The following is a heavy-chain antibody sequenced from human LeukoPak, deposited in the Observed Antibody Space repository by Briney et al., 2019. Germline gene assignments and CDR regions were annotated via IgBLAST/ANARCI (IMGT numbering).Heavy chain of an antibody. CDR3: AKEGFCGGDCYPPLDYYYYMDV. J-gene: IGHJ6*03. CDR1: GFIFSSYA. Sequence: GGSLRLSCAASGFIFSSYAMSWVRQAPGKGLEWVSAISGSGGSTYYADSVKGRFTISRDNYKNTLYLQMNSLRAEDTAVYYCAKEGFCGGDCYPPLDYYYYMDVWGKGTTVTVSS. D-gene: IGHD2-21*02. V-gene: IGHV3-23*01. CDR2: ISGSGGST.